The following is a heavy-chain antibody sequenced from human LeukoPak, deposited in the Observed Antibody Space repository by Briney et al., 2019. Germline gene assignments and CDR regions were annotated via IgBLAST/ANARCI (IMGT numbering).Heavy chain of an antibody. D-gene: IGHD1-26*01. V-gene: IGHV1-58*01. J-gene: IGHJ4*02. CDR3: ARDQGRGEHFDY. Sequence: SVKVSRKASGFTFTSSAVQWVRQARGQRLEWIGWIVVGGGDTNYAQKFQERVTITRDMSTSTAYMELSSLRSEDTAVYYCARDQGRGEHFDYWGQGTLVTVSS. CDR1: GFTFTSSA. CDR2: IVVGGGDT.